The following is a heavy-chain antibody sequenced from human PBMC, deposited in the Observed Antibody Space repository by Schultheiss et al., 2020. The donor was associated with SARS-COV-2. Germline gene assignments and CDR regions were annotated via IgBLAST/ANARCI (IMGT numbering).Heavy chain of an antibody. J-gene: IGHJ4*02. CDR1: GINFDDYA. CDR3: ARGGLYGFYDY. Sequence: GGSLRLSCAASGINFDDYAMNWVRQAPGKGLEWVSSISWNSGSIGYADSVKGRFTISRDNAKNSLYLQMNSLRAEDTAVYYCARGGLYGFYDYWGQGTLVTVSS. V-gene: IGHV3-9*01. D-gene: IGHD4-17*01. CDR2: ISWNSGSI.